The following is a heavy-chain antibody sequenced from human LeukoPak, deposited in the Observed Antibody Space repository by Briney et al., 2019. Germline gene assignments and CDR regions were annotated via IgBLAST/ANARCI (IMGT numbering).Heavy chain of an antibody. CDR1: GFTFSSYA. Sequence: QAGGSLRLSCAASGFTFSSYAMSWVRQAPGKGLEWVSSISGSGGSTYYADSVKGRFTISRDNSKNTLYLQMNSLRTEETAVYYCARGRATVIPLFDYWGQGALVTVSS. J-gene: IGHJ4*02. CDR3: ARGRATVIPLFDY. V-gene: IGHV3-23*01. D-gene: IGHD4-17*01. CDR2: ISGSGGST.